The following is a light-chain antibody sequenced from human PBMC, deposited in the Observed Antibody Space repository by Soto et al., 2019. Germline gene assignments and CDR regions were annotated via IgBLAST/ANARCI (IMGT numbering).Light chain of an antibody. CDR1: SSDIGGYNY. J-gene: IGLJ1*01. CDR2: EVS. Sequence: QSDLTQPASVSGSPGQSITISCTGTSSDIGGYNYVSWFQQHPGKAPNLMIFEVSNRPSGVSNRFSASKSGNTASLTISGLQAEDEADYYCCSYTSSNTYVFGTGTKLTVL. V-gene: IGLV2-14*01. CDR3: CSYTSSNTYV.